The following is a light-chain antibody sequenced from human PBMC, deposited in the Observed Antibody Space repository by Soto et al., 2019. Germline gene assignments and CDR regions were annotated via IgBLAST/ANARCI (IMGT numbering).Light chain of an antibody. J-gene: IGKJ1*01. CDR2: DAS. CDR3: QQYNSYST. V-gene: IGKV1-5*01. Sequence: DIQMTQSPSTLSASVGDRDTITCRASQSISSWLAWYQQKPGKAPKLLIYDASSLERGVPSRFSGSGSGTEFTLTISSLQPDDFATYYCQQYNSYSTFGQGTKVDIK. CDR1: QSISSW.